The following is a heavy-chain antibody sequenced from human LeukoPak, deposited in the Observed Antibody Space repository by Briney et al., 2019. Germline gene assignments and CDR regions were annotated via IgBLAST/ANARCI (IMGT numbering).Heavy chain of an antibody. CDR2: INHSGST. Sequence: SETLSLTCAVYGGSFSGYYWSWIRQPPGKGLEWIGEINHSGSTNYNPSLKSRVTISVDTSKNQFSLKLSSVTAADTAVYYCARQYSPGPYYFDYWGQGTLVTVSS. D-gene: IGHD5-12*01. CDR1: GGSFSGYY. CDR3: ARQYSPGPYYFDY. V-gene: IGHV4-34*01. J-gene: IGHJ4*02.